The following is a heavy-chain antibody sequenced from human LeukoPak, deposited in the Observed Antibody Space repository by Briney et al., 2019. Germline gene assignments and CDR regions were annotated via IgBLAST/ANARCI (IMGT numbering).Heavy chain of an antibody. D-gene: IGHD4-23*01. CDR2: IRYDGNNK. Sequence: PGGSLRLSCAASGFTFSSYAMHWVRQAPGKGLEWVAFIRYDGNNKNYADSAKGRFTISRDNSKDTLYLQMNSLRAEDTAVYYRAKGDDYGANTRLPKFNWFDPWGQGTLVTVSS. V-gene: IGHV3-30*02. CDR3: AKGDDYGANTRLPKFNWFDP. CDR1: GFTFSSYA. J-gene: IGHJ5*02.